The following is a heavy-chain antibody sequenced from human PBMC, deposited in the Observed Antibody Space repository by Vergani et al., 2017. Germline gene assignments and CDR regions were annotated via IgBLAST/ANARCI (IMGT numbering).Heavy chain of an antibody. D-gene: IGHD3-3*01. CDR3: ARDLKPQYYDFWSGWGVVATNPYYYYGMDV. J-gene: IGHJ6*02. V-gene: IGHV1-69*09. CDR1: GGTFSSYT. CDR2: IIPILGIA. Sequence: QVQLVQSGAEVKKPGASVKVSCKASGGTFSSYTISWVRQAPGQGLEWMGRIIPILGIANYAQKFQGRVTITADKSTSTAYMELRSLRSEDTAVYYCARDLKPQYYDFWSGWGVVATNPYYYYGMDVWGQGTTVTVSS.